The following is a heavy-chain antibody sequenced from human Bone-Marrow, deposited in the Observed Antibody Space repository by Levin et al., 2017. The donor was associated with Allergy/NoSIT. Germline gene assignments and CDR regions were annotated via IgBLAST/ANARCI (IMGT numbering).Heavy chain of an antibody. CDR1: TCA. D-gene: IGHD6-19*01. V-gene: IGHV3-23*01. Sequence: TCAMTWVRQAPGKGPEWVSSINGGGGSTYYADSVKGRFTISRDNSKNTLYLQMNSLGAEDTAVYYCAKMMLIEVAGTTPTYWGQGTLVTVSS. CDR2: INGGGGST. J-gene: IGHJ4*02. CDR3: AKMMLIEVAGTTPTY.